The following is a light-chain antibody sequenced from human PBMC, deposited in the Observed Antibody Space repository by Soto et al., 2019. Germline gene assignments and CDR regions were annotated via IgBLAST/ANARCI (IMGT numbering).Light chain of an antibody. CDR1: QSIGRW. CDR2: EAS. J-gene: IGKJ2*01. CDR3: QQYDSYSPYT. Sequence: DIQMTQSPSTLSASVGDRVTITCRASQSIGRWLAWYQQKPGKAPKFLIYEASNLESGVPSRFSGSGSGTEFTLTISSLQPDDFATYYCQQYDSYSPYTFGQGTKLEIK. V-gene: IGKV1-5*03.